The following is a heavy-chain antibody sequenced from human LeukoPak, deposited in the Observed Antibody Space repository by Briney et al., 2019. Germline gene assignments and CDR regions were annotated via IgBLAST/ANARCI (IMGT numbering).Heavy chain of an antibody. D-gene: IGHD3-3*01. CDR2: INTNTGNP. V-gene: IGHV7-4-1*01. Sequence: ASVKVSCKASGYTFTSYGISWVRQAPGQGLEWMGWINTNTGNPSYALDFTGRLVLSLDTSVSTAHLHLDSLKAEDTAVYFCARIGYHTLDYWGQGTLVTVSS. CDR1: GYTFTSYG. CDR3: ARIGYHTLDY. J-gene: IGHJ4*02.